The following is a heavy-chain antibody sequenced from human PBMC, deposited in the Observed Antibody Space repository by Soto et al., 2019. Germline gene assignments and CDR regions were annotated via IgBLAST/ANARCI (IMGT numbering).Heavy chain of an antibody. D-gene: IGHD2-21*02. CDR1: GFTFSSYG. Sequence: QVQLVESGGGVVQPGRCLRLSCAASGFTFSSYGMHWVRKAPGKGLEWVAVISYDGSNKYYADSVKGRITISRDNSKNKLYLQMNSLRAEDTAVYYCAKDSRIVVVPAPYDYWGQGTLVTVSS. J-gene: IGHJ4*02. CDR2: ISYDGSNK. V-gene: IGHV3-30*18. CDR3: AKDSRIVVVPAPYDY.